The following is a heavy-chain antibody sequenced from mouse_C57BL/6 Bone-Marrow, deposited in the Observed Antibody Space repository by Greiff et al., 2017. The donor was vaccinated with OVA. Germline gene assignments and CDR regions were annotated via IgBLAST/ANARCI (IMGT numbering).Heavy chain of an antibody. CDR2: ISSGGSYT. Sequence: VQLQQSGGDLVKPGGSLKLSCAASGFTFSSYGMSWVRQTPDKRLEWVATISSGGSYTYYPDSVKGRFTISRDNAKNTLYLQMSSLKSEDTAMYYCASVITTVVQYYFDYWGQGTTLTVSS. V-gene: IGHV5-6*01. D-gene: IGHD1-1*01. CDR3: ASVITTVVQYYFDY. J-gene: IGHJ2*01. CDR1: GFTFSSYG.